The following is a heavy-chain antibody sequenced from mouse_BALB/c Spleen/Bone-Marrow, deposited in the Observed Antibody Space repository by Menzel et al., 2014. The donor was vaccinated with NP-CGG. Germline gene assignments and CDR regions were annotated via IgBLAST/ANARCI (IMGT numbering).Heavy chain of an antibody. J-gene: IGHJ4*01. V-gene: IGHV1-26*01. CDR3: ARRIYSDYDDAMDY. CDR2: INPNNGGT. CDR1: GYTFTEYT. D-gene: IGHD2-4*01. Sequence: VQLQQSGPELVKPGASVKISCKTSGYTFTEYTIHWVKQSHGKSLGWIGGINPNNGGTSYNQKFKGRATLTVDKSSNTAYMELRSLTSEDSAVYFCARRIYSDYDDAMDYWGQGTSVTVSS.